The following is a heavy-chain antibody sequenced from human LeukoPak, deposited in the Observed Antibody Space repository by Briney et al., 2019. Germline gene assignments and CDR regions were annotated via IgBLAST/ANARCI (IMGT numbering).Heavy chain of an antibody. J-gene: IGHJ4*02. D-gene: IGHD3-22*01. V-gene: IGHV4-61*01. CDR3: ARVDSSGYLTFDY. Sequence: SETLSLTCNVSGGSISSSNYYWSWIRQPPGKGLEWIGYIYYSGSTNYNPSLKSRVTISVDTSKNQFSLKLSSVTAADTAVYYCARVDSSGYLTFDYWGQGTLVTVSS. CDR1: GGSISSSNYY. CDR2: IYYSGST.